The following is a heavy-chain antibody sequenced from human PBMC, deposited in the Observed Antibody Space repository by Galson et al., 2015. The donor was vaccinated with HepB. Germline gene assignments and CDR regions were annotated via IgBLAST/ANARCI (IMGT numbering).Heavy chain of an antibody. J-gene: IGHJ6*02. CDR3: AAGADSSGYYYYYYGMDV. D-gene: IGHD3-22*01. CDR1: GFTFTSSA. CDR2: IVVGSGNT. V-gene: IGHV1-58*02. Sequence: SVKVSCKASGFTFTSSAMQWVRQARGQRLEWIGWIVVGSGNTNYAQKFQERVTITRDMSTSTAYMELSSLRSEDTAVYYCAAGADSSGYYYYYYGMDVWGQGTTVTVSS.